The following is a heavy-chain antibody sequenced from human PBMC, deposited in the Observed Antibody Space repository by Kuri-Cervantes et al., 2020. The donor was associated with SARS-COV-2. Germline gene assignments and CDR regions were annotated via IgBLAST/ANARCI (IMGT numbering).Heavy chain of an antibody. CDR1: GFTFSSYS. Sequence: GESLKISCAASGFTFSSYSMNWVRQAPGKGLEWVSSISSSSSYIYYADSVKGRFTISRDNAKNSLYLQMNSLRAEDTAVYYCATTLVRARNYWGQGTLVTVSS. J-gene: IGHJ4*02. CDR2: ISSSSSYI. V-gene: IGHV3-21*01. D-gene: IGHD1-26*01. CDR3: ATTLVRARNY.